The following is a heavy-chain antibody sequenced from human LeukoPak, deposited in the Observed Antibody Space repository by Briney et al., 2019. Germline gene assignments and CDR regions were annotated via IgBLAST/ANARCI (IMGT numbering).Heavy chain of an antibody. D-gene: IGHD5-24*01. J-gene: IGHJ5*02. V-gene: IGHV4-59*08. CDR2: IYHSGST. Sequence: SSETLSLTCTVSGGPISNYWWSWIRQPPGKGLEWIGYIYHSGSTNQNPSLKSRVTISVDTSKNQLALKLSSVTAADTAVYYCARHGPRVERATTRYDWFAPWGQGTLVTVSP. CDR3: ARHGPRVERATTRYDWFAP. CDR1: GGPISNYW.